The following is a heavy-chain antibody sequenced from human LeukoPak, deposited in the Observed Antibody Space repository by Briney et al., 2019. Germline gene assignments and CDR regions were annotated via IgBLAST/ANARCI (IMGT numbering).Heavy chain of an antibody. CDR2: IVVGSGNT. CDR1: GFTFTSSA. CDR3: ARSPTSFSALGEWFGYYYMDV. D-gene: IGHD3-10*01. V-gene: IGHV1-58*02. Sequence: VKVSCKASGFTFTSSAMQWVRQARGQRLEWIGWIVVGSGNTNYAQKFQERVAITRDMSTSTAYMELSSLRSEDTAVYYCARSPTSFSALGEWFGYYYMDVWGKGTTVTVSS. J-gene: IGHJ6*03.